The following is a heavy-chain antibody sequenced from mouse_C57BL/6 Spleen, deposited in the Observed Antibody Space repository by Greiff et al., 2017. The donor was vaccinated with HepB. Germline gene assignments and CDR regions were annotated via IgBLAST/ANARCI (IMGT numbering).Heavy chain of an antibody. CDR3: ARSAYYSNYPFAY. Sequence: VQGVESGAELARPGASVKLSCKASGYTFTSYGISWVKKRTGQGLEWIGEIYPRSGNTYYNEKFKGKATLTADKSSSTAYMELRSLTSEDSAVYFCARSAYYSNYPFAYWGQGTLVTVSA. CDR1: GYTFTSYG. V-gene: IGHV1-81*01. CDR2: IYPRSGNT. D-gene: IGHD2-5*01. J-gene: IGHJ3*01.